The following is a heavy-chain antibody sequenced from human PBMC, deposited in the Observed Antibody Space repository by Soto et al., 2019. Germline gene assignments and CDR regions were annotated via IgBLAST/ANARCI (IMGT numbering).Heavy chain of an antibody. V-gene: IGHV3-33*01. CDR1: GFTFSSYG. CDR3: ARDPIAAAGKAHYYYGMDV. D-gene: IGHD6-13*01. Sequence: GGSLRLSCAASGFTFSSYGMHWVRQAPGKGLEWVAVIWYDGSNKYYADSVKGRFTISRDNSKNTLYLQMNSLRAEDTAVYYCARDPIAAAGKAHYYYGMDVWGQGTTVTVSS. J-gene: IGHJ6*02. CDR2: IWYDGSNK.